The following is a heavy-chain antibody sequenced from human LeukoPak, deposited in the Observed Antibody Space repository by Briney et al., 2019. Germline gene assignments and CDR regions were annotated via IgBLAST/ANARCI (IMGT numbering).Heavy chain of an antibody. Sequence: GGSLRLSCAASGFTVSSNYMSWVRQAPGKGLEWVSVIYSGGSTYYADSVKGRFTISRDNSKNTLYLQMNSLRAEDTAVYYCARDLTNSWYDYWGQGTLVTVSS. CDR2: IYSGGST. CDR3: ARDLTNSWYDY. J-gene: IGHJ4*02. CDR1: GFTVSSNY. V-gene: IGHV3-66*01. D-gene: IGHD6-13*01.